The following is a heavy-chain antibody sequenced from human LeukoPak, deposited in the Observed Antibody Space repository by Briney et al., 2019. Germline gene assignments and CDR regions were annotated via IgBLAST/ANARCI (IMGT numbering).Heavy chain of an antibody. CDR1: GGSISSGSYY. CDR2: IYTSGST. CDR3: ARISSSWDY. D-gene: IGHD6-13*01. J-gene: IGHJ4*02. V-gene: IGHV4-61*02. Sequence: PSETLSLTCTVSGGSISSGSYYWSWIRQPAGKGLEWIGRIYTSGSTNYNPSLKSRVTISVDTSKNQFSLKLSSVTAADTAVYYCARISSSWDYWGQGTLVTVSS.